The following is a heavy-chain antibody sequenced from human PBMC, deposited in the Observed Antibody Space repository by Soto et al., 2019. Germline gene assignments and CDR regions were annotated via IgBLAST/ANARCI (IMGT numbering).Heavy chain of an antibody. CDR2: ISSDGHHQ. Sequence: GGSLRLSCATSGFPFNDYAMYLVRQSPGQGLEWVAMISSDGHHQFYVDNLRGRFTVSRDNSKNTLFLQMNSLRHEDTAVYYCSRGTYYPQSSGLHDDYWGPGTVVTVSS. D-gene: IGHD3-22*01. CDR3: SRGTYYPQSSGLHDDY. V-gene: IGHV3-30*03. J-gene: IGHJ4*02. CDR1: GFPFNDYA.